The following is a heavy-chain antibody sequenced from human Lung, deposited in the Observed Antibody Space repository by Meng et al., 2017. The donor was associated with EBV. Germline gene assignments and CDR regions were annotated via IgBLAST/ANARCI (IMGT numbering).Heavy chain of an antibody. CDR2: IYYSGST. CDR1: GGSISSGGYS. V-gene: IGHV4-30-2*05. J-gene: IGHJ5*02. D-gene: IGHD3-10*01. Sequence: HLQLQGSGSVLAKPSQPLSLTCAVAGGSISSGGYSWSWIRQPPGKGLEWIGYIYYSGSTYYNPSLKSRVTISVDTSKNQFSLNLTFVTAADTAVYYCATTTVRGVNWIDPWGQGTLVTVSS. CDR3: ATTTVRGVNWIDP.